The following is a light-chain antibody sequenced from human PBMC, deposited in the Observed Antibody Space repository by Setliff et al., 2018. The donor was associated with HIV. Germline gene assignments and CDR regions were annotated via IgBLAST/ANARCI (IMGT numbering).Light chain of an antibody. CDR2: ENK. Sequence: NFMLTQHHSVSESPGKTVTISCTRRSGSIASDFVQWYQQRPGSAPTTVIYENKERPSGVPYRFSGSIDSSSNSASLTISGLKTEDEADYYCQSYDGDIRGVFGGGTKGTVL. J-gene: IGLJ3*02. CDR3: QSYDGDIRGV. CDR1: SGSIASDF. V-gene: IGLV6-57*03.